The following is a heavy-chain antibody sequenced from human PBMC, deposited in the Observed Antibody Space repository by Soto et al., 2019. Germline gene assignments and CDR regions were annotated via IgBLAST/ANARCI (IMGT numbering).Heavy chain of an antibody. Sequence: GGSLRLSCAASGFTFSTYTMNWVRQAPGKGLEWVSSISDSSSYIYYADSVKGRFTISRDNAKNSLYLQMNSLRAEDTAVYYCARDRGGAYDSSWGQGTLVTVSS. V-gene: IGHV3-21*01. CDR1: GFTFSTYT. D-gene: IGHD5-12*01. CDR3: ARDRGGAYDSS. CDR2: ISDSSSYI. J-gene: IGHJ5*02.